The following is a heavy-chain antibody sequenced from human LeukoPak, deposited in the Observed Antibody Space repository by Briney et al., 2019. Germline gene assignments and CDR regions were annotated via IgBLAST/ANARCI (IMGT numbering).Heavy chain of an antibody. CDR1: GFTFSSYG. Sequence: GGSLRLSCAASGFTFSSYGMSWVRQAPGKGLSGSSSFISSSSYIYYADSVKGRFTISRDNAKNSLYLQMNSLRAEDTAVYYCASTDDFWSGPRSYFDYWGQGTLVTVSS. D-gene: IGHD3-3*01. CDR3: ASTDDFWSGPRSYFDY. V-gene: IGHV3-21*01. CDR2: FISSSSYI. J-gene: IGHJ4*02.